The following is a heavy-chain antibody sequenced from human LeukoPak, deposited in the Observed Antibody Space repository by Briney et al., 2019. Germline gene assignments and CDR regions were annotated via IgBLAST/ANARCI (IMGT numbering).Heavy chain of an antibody. CDR3: ARYCSGGSCFGDYGMDV. CDR2: INHSGST. J-gene: IGHJ6*02. V-gene: IGHV4-34*01. D-gene: IGHD2-15*01. Sequence: SETLSLTCAVYGGSFSGYYWSWIRQPPGKGLEWIGEINHSGSTNYNPSLKSRVTISVDTSKNQFSLKLSSVTAADTAVYYCARYCSGGSCFGDYGMDVRGQGTTVTVSS. CDR1: GGSFSGYY.